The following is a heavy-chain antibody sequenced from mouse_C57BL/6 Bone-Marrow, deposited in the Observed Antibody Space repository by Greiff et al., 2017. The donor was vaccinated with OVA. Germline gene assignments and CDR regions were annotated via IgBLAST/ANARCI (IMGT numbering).Heavy chain of an antibody. V-gene: IGHV5-15*01. CDR3: ARVRVYYGSSPYWYFDV. CDR2: ISNLAYSI. CDR1: GFTFSDYG. Sequence: DVLLVESGGGLVQPGGSLKLSCAASGFTFSDYGMAWVRQAPRKGPEWVAFISNLAYSIYYADTVTGRFTISRETAKNSLYLVMRILRSEDTAMYYCARVRVYYGSSPYWYFDVWGTGTTVTVSS. D-gene: IGHD1-1*01. J-gene: IGHJ1*03.